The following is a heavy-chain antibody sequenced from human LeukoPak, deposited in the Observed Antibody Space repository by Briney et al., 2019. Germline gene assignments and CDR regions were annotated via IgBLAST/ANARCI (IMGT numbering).Heavy chain of an antibody. CDR2: ISSSGST. Sequence: MASETLSLTCTVSGDSISSGDYYWSWIRQPAGKGLEWIGRISSSGSTNYNPSLKSRVTISVDTPKNQFSLKLSSVTAADTAVYYCANMPSVSFYYYYYMDVWGKGTTVTISS. CDR3: ANMPSVSFYYYYYMDV. CDR1: GDSISSGDYY. D-gene: IGHD2-2*01. J-gene: IGHJ6*03. V-gene: IGHV4-61*02.